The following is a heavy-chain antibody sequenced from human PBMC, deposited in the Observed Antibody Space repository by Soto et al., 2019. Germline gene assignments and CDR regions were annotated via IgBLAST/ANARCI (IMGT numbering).Heavy chain of an antibody. J-gene: IGHJ5*01. Sequence: QVQLQQWGAGLLKPSETLSLTCACYGGAFSGYYWSWIRQPPGKGLEWIGEINNSGSTNYNPSLKSRVTISVDTSKNQFSLKLSSVTAADTAVYYCARGSSSGSMWFDSWVQGTLVTVCS. CDR1: GGAFSGYY. CDR2: INNSGST. V-gene: IGHV4-34*01. CDR3: ARGSSSGSMWFDS. D-gene: IGHD6-19*01.